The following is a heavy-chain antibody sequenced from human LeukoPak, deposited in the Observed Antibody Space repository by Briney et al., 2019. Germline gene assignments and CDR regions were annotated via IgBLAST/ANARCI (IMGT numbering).Heavy chain of an antibody. V-gene: IGHV4-4*07. D-gene: IGHD6-6*01. J-gene: IGHJ4*02. CDR1: GGSISSYY. CDR3: ARDNEVAARSFDY. Sequence: PSETLSLTCTVSGGSISSYYWSWVRQPAGKGLEWIGRVYTSGSNNYNPSLKSRVTMSVDTSKNQFSLKLSSVTAADTAVYYCARDNEVAARSFDYWGQGTLVTVSS. CDR2: VYTSGSN.